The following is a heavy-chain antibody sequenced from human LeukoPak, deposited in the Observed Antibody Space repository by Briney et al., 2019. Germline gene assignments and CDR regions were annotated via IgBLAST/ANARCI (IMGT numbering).Heavy chain of an antibody. J-gene: IGHJ6*03. D-gene: IGHD2-15*01. CDR1: GYTFTSYD. CDR2: MNPNIGNT. CDR3: ARGGGSCYPNYYYYYYMDV. Sequence: ASVKVSCKPSGYTFTSYDINWVRQATRQGLEWMGWMNPNIGNTDYAQKFQGRVTITRNTSISTAYMELSSLRSEDTAVYYCARGGGSCYPNYYYYYYMDVWGKGTTVTVSS. V-gene: IGHV1-8*01.